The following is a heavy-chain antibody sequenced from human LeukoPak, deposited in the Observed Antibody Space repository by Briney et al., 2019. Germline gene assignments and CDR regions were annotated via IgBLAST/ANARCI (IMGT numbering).Heavy chain of an antibody. D-gene: IGHD1-26*01. CDR2: ISYSGST. CDR1: GGSISSYY. V-gene: IGHV4-59*01. CDR3: ARRIANSALDIFDY. Sequence: SETLSLTCTVSGGSISSYYWSWIRQPPGKGLECIGYISYSGSTNYNPSLKSRVTMSVDTSKNQFSLKLTSVTAADTAVYSCARRIANSALDIFDYWGQGTLVTVSS. J-gene: IGHJ4*02.